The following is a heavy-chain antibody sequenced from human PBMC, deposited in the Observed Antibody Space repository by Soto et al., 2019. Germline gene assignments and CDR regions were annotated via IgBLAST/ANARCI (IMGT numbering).Heavy chain of an antibody. V-gene: IGHV4-61*01. CDR3: AREGTRPSNWFDP. D-gene: IGHD1-7*01. J-gene: IGHJ5*02. CDR1: GGSVSSGSYY. Sequence: SETLTLTCTDSGGSVSSGSYYWSWIRQPPGKGLEWIGYIYYSGSTNYNPSLKSRVTISVDTSKNQFSLKLSSVTAADTAVYYCAREGTRPSNWFDPWGQGTLVTVSS. CDR2: IYYSGST.